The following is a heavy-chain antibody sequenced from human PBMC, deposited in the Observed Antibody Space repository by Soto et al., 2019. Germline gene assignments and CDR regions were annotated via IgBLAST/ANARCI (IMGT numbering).Heavy chain of an antibody. J-gene: IGHJ5*02. CDR3: ARGPYKNWFAP. D-gene: IGHD1-20*01. Sequence: ASVKFSCKTSGYTFTAYYIHWVRQAPGQGLEWMGWINPDTGDTRSIRKFQGRVTMTRDTSITTVYMVLSRLTTDDTAVYYCARGPYKNWFAPWGQGTLVTVSS. CDR1: GYTFTAYY. CDR2: INPDTGDT. V-gene: IGHV1-2*02.